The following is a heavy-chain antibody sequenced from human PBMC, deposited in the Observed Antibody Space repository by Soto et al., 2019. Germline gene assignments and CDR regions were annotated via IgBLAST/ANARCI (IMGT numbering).Heavy chain of an antibody. CDR2: IYWNDDK. CDR1: GFSLITSGVG. V-gene: IGHV2-5*01. J-gene: IGHJ6*02. CDR3: GNTFTGGDYYYYYGVDV. Sequence: SGPTLVNPRQTLTLTCTFSGFSLITSGVGVGWIRQPPGKALEWLAFIYWNDDKRYSPSLKSRLTITKDTSKNQVVLTVTNMDPADTATYYCGNTFTGGDYYYYYGVDVWGQGTTVTVSS. D-gene: IGHD3-16*01.